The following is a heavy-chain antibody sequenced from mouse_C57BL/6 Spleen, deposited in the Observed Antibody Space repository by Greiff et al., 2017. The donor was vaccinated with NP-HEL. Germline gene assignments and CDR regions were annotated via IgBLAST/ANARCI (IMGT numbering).Heavy chain of an antibody. V-gene: IGHV7-3*01. CDR1: GFTFTNYY. Sequence: EVHLVESGGGLVQPGGSLSLSCAASGFTFTNYYMSWVRQPPGKALEWLGFIRNNANGYTSAYRASVKGRFTISRDNSQSILYLQMNARRAEDSATYDCARFLYSDEFDYWGQGTTLTVSS. CDR3: ARFLYSDEFDY. D-gene: IGHD2-12*01. CDR2: IRNNANGYTS. J-gene: IGHJ2*01.